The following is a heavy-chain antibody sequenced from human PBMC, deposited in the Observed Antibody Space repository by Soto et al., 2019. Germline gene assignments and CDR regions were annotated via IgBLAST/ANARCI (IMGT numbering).Heavy chain of an antibody. D-gene: IGHD6-6*01. J-gene: IGHJ4*02. CDR1: VYTYTGYY. CDR3: ARGHPSSAARPSFFQDY. CDR2: INPNSGGT. Sequence: GASVTVCCKASVYTYTGYYMQWVRQAHGQGLEWMGWINPNSGGTNYAQKFQGWVTMTRDTSISTAYMELSRLRSDDTAVYYCARGHPSSAARPSFFQDYWGQGTLVTVSS. V-gene: IGHV1-2*04.